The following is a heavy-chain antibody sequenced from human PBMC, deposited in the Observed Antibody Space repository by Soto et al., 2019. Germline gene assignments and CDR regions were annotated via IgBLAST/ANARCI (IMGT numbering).Heavy chain of an antibody. V-gene: IGHV4-39*01. D-gene: IGHD6-19*01. CDR2: IYYSGST. CDR3: ATLAVAGTRYYFDY. Sequence: QLQLQESGPGLVKPSETLSLTCTVSGGSISSSSYYWGWIRQPPGKGLEWIGSIYYSGSTYYNPCLKSRVTISVDTSKNQFSLKLSSVTAADTAVYYCATLAVAGTRYYFDYWGQGTLVTVSS. J-gene: IGHJ4*02. CDR1: GGSISSSSYY.